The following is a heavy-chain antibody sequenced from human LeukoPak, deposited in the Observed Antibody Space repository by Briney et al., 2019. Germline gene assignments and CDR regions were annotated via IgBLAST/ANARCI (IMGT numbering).Heavy chain of an antibody. CDR2: ISSSGSTI. CDR3: AKGPCGGDCYQYYFDY. V-gene: IGHV3-11*01. J-gene: IGHJ4*02. CDR1: GFTFSDYY. D-gene: IGHD2-21*02. Sequence: GGSLRLSCAASGFTFSDYYMSWIRQAPGKGLEWVSYISSSGSTIYYADSVKGRFTISRDNAKNSLYLQMNSLRAEDTAVYYCAKGPCGGDCYQYYFDYWGQGTLVTVSS.